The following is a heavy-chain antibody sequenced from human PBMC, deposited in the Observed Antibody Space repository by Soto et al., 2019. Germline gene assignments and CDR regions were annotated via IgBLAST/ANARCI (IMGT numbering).Heavy chain of an antibody. CDR2: ISDDGKNK. D-gene: IGHD5-18*01. Sequence: QVQLVQSGGGVVQAGRSLRLSCAASGFTFRTYGMHWFRQAPGKGLEWVAVISDDGKNKYNLASVEGRFTISRDNSKNMLFLQMYGLRTEDTAVYYCAKGGGYTSGTNDAFDFLGPGTMVTVSS. J-gene: IGHJ3*01. CDR1: GFTFRTYG. V-gene: IGHV3-30*18. CDR3: AKGGGYTSGTNDAFDF.